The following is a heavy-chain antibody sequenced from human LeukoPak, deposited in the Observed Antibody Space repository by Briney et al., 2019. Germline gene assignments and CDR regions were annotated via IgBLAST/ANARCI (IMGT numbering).Heavy chain of an antibody. D-gene: IGHD1-26*01. CDR2: ISWNSGSI. CDR1: GFTFDDYA. J-gene: IGHJ5*02. Sequence: PGRSLRLSCAASGFTFDDYAMHWVRQAPGKGLEWVSGISWNSGSIGYADSVKGRFTISRDNAKNSLYLQMNSLRAEDTALYYCARRRVGAANWFDPWGQGTLVTVSS. V-gene: IGHV3-9*01. CDR3: ARRRVGAANWFDP.